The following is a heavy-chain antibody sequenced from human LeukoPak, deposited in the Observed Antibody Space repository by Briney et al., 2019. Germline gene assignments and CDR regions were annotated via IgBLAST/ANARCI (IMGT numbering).Heavy chain of an antibody. CDR3: AGAAAGTSGDYYMDV. CDR2: IRSKANSYAT. CDR1: GFTFSGSA. J-gene: IGHJ6*03. V-gene: IGHV3-73*01. D-gene: IGHD6-13*01. Sequence: GGSLRLSCAASGFTFSGSAMHWVRQASGKGLEWVGRIRSKANSYATAYAASLKGRFTISRDDSKNTAYLQMNSLKTEDTAVYYCAGAAAGTSGDYYMDVWGKGTTVTVSS.